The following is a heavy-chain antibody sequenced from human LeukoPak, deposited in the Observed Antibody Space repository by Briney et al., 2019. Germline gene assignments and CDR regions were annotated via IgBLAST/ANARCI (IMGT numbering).Heavy chain of an antibody. J-gene: IGHJ4*02. V-gene: IGHV3-30*04. CDR2: ISYDGSNE. Sequence: PGGSLRLSCAASGFTFSSYAMHWVRQAPGKGLEWVAVISYDGSNEYYADSVKGRFTISRDNSKNTVYMQMNSLRVEDTAVYYCAKEDYYGSGSYLGYWGQGTPVTVSS. CDR1: GFTFSSYA. D-gene: IGHD3-10*01. CDR3: AKEDYYGSGSYLGY.